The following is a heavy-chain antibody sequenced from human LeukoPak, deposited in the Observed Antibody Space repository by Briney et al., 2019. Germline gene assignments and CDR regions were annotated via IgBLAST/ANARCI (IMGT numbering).Heavy chain of an antibody. Sequence: GASVKVSCKASGYTFTSYYMHWVRQAPGQGLEWMGIINPSGGSTSYAQKFQGRVTMTRDMSTSTVYMELSSLRSEDTAVYYCFIGGLYYYDSSGYGPRDAFDIWGQGTMVTVSS. CDR3: FIGGLYYYDSSGYGPRDAFDI. D-gene: IGHD3-22*01. V-gene: IGHV1-46*01. J-gene: IGHJ3*02. CDR1: GYTFTSYY. CDR2: INPSGGST.